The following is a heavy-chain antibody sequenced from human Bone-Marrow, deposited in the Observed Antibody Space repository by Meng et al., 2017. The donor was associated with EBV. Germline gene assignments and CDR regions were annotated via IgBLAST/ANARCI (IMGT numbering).Heavy chain of an antibody. Sequence: QGQLAESGPGLVKPSWNLSLTCADYGGFISSSNWWSWVRQPPAKGLEWIGEIYHSGSTNYNPSLKSRVTITVDKSKNQFSLNLSSVTAADTAVYYCARDAGDDGSGSYYSDYWGQGTLVTVSS. J-gene: IGHJ4*02. D-gene: IGHD3-10*01. CDR2: IYHSGST. V-gene: IGHV4-4*02. CDR1: GGFISSSNW. CDR3: ARDAGDDGSGSYYSDY.